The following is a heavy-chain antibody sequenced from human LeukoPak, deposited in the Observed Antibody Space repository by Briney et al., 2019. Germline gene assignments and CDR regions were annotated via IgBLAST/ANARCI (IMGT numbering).Heavy chain of an antibody. V-gene: IGHV3-23*01. CDR2: ISGSGGST. CDR1: GFTFSSYG. J-gene: IGHJ4*02. CDR3: ARDGRWNYFDY. D-gene: IGHD1-26*01. Sequence: GGSLRLSCAASGFTFSSYGMSWVRQAPGKGLEWVSTISGSGGSTYSADSVKGRFTISRDNSKNTLYLQMNSLRAEDTAVYYCARDGRWNYFDYWGQGTLVTVSS.